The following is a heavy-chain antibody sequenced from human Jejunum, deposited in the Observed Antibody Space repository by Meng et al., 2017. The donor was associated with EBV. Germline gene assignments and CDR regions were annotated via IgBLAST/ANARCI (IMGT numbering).Heavy chain of an antibody. V-gene: IGHV4-39*01. CDR2: ICFSDYT. CDR3: AMGPDYAKSGY. J-gene: IGHJ4*02. Sequence: LQLQGSVQVLLKPSETLSLTCTVSGGSISSSISCWGWIRQPPGKGLEWIGSICFSDYTYHNPSLKSRVAISADTSKNQFSLSLTSVTAADTAVYYCAMGPDYAKSGYWGQGTLVTVSS. CDR1: GGSISSSISC. D-gene: IGHD4-17*01.